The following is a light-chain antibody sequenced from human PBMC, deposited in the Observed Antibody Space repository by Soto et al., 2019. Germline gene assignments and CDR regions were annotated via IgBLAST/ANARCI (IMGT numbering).Light chain of an antibody. CDR3: QQYGNSPPWT. CDR1: HSVSSSY. J-gene: IGKJ1*01. V-gene: IGKV3-20*01. Sequence: EIVLTQSPGTLSLSPGERATLSCRASHSVSSSYLAWYQQKPGQAPRLLIYGASTRATGIPDRFSGSGSGTHFTLTISRPEPEDFALYYCQQYGNSPPWTFGQGTKVEIK. CDR2: GAS.